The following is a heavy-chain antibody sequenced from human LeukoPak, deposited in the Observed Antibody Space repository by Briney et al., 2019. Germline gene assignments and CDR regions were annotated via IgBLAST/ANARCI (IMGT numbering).Heavy chain of an antibody. V-gene: IGHV3-66*01. CDR2: IYSGGST. J-gene: IGHJ4*02. D-gene: IGHD3-16*01. CDR3: ARGGGEYYFDY. Sequence: GGSLRLSCAASGFTFSNYALSWVRQAPGKGLEWVSAIYSGGSTKYADSVKGRFTISRDNSKNTLYLQMNSLRAEDTAVYYCARGGGEYYFDYWGQGTLVTVSS. CDR1: GFTFSNYA.